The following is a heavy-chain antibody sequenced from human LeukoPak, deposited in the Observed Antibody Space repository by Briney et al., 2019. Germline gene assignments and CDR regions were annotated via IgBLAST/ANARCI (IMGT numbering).Heavy chain of an antibody. Sequence: PSETLSLTCAVSGGSVRDHYWSWIRRPPGKGLEWIAEIHHSGSTKYNPSLQSRVTISMDTSKNQFSLKLNSMTAADTAVYYCSSHVSAAAGGRWGPGTLVTISS. CDR2: IHHSGST. CDR3: SSHVSAAAGGR. CDR1: GGSVRDHY. J-gene: IGHJ4*02. V-gene: IGHV4-34*01. D-gene: IGHD6-13*01.